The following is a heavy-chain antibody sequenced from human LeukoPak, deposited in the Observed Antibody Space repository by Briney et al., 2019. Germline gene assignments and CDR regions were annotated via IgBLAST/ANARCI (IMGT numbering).Heavy chain of an antibody. D-gene: IGHD3-22*01. J-gene: IGHJ4*02. Sequence: GGTQRLSCAASGFTFSSYGMHWVRQAPGKGLEWVSYISSSSSTIFYADSVKGRFTISRENAKNSMYLKMKSMRAEDTAVYYCARGLMGGYPRFDYWGQGTLVTVSS. V-gene: IGHV3-48*01. CDR3: ARGLMGGYPRFDY. CDR2: ISSSSSTI. CDR1: GFTFSSYG.